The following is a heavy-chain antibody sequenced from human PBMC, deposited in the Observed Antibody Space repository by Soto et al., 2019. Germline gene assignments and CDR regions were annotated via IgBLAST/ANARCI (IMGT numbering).Heavy chain of an antibody. CDR2: MYYSGST. CDR3: AGDQVLFNSGWYMGGAFDI. V-gene: IGHV4-59*01. D-gene: IGHD6-19*01. CDR1: GGSISSYY. Sequence: PSETLSLTCTVSGGSISSYYWSWIRQPPGKGLEWIGYMYYSGSTNYNPSLKSRLTISVDTSKNPFSLKLSSVTAAVTAVYFCAGDQVLFNSGWYMGGAFDIWGQGTMVTVSS. J-gene: IGHJ3*02.